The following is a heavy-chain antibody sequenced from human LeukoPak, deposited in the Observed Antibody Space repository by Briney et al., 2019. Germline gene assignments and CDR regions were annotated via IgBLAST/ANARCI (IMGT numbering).Heavy chain of an antibody. J-gene: IGHJ4*02. CDR3: ARVDYSGDY. V-gene: IGHV3-48*03. Sequence: GGSLRLSCAASGFTFSSYEMNWVRQAPGKGLEWVSYISSSGSSIYYADSVKGRFTISRDNAKNSLYLQMNSLRAEDTAVYYCARVDYSGDYWGQGTLVTVSS. D-gene: IGHD2-2*03. CDR2: ISSSGSSI. CDR1: GFTFSSYE.